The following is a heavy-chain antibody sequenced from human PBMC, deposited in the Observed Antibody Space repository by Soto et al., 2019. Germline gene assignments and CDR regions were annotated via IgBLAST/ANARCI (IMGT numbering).Heavy chain of an antibody. D-gene: IGHD2-21*02. J-gene: IGHJ5*02. Sequence: ASVKVSCKASGYTFTGYYIHWVRQAPGQGLEWMGWINPNNGGTKYAQKFQGWVTMTRDTSISTAYMELSSLKSDDTAGYYCARAATYCGGDCYSSNWFDPWGQGTLVTVSS. CDR1: GYTFTGYY. CDR3: ARAATYCGGDCYSSNWFDP. CDR2: INPNNGGT. V-gene: IGHV1-2*04.